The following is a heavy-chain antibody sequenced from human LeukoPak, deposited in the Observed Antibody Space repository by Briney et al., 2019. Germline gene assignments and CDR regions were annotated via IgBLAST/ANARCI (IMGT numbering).Heavy chain of an antibody. V-gene: IGHV3-23*01. CDR2: ISDNGGST. D-gene: IGHD3-10*02. J-gene: IGHJ4*02. CDR1: GFTFSSYA. Sequence: PGGSLRLSCVDSGFTFSSYAMSWVRQVPGKGQEWVSGISDNGGSTYYADSVKGRFTISRDNSKNTLYLQMNSLRVEDTAIYYCASRQGLGWHYVNWGQGTLVTVSS. CDR3: ASRQGLGWHYVN.